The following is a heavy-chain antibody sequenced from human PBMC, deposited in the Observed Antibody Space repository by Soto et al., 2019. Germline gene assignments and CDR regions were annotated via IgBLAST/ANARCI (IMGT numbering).Heavy chain of an antibody. V-gene: IGHV1-24*01. CDR1: GYTLTELS. D-gene: IGHD3-9*01. J-gene: IGHJ4*02. CDR3: ATEGRYFDWLSLDY. Sequence: GASVKVSCKVSGYTLTELSMHWVRQAPGKGLEWMGGFDPEDGETIYAQKFQGRVTMTEDTSTDTAYMELSSLRSEDTAVYYCATEGRYFDWLSLDYWGQGTLVTVSS. CDR2: FDPEDGET.